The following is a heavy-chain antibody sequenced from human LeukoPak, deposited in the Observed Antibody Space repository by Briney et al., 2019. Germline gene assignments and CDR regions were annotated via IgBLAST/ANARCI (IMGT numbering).Heavy chain of an antibody. CDR1: GFTFSTYS. CDR3: ASAPRVSTIDY. Sequence: GGSLRLSCAASGFTFSTYSMNWVRQAAGKGLEWVSSISSSSNYIYYADSVKGRFTISRDNAKNSLYLQMNSLRVEDTAVYYCASAPRVSTIDYWGQGTLVTVSS. D-gene: IGHD2-2*01. J-gene: IGHJ4*02. V-gene: IGHV3-21*01. CDR2: ISSSSNYI.